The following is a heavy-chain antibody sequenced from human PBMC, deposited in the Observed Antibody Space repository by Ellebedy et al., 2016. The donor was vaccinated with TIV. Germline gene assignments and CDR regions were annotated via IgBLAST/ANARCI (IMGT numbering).Heavy chain of an antibody. J-gene: IGHJ4*02. D-gene: IGHD1-14*01. CDR2: INQDGREK. CDR1: GFTFSAYW. Sequence: GGSLRLSXVGSGFTFSAYWINWIRQAPGKGLETVATINQDGREKHYVDSVKGRFTISRDNAKNSMYLQMNTLRDEDTAVYYCARGRFGTTGTLDYWGQGTLVTVSS. CDR3: ARGRFGTTGTLDY. V-gene: IGHV3-7*01.